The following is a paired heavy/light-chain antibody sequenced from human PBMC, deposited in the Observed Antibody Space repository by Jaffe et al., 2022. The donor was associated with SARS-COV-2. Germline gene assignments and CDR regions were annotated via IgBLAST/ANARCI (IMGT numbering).Light chain of an antibody. CDR1: QSVSSSY. CDR2: GAS. Sequence: EIVLTQSPGTLSLSPGERATLSCRASQSVSSSYLAWYQQKPGQSPRLLMYGASSRATGVPDRFSGSGSGTDFTLTINRLEPEDFAVYYCQQYGGSPYTFGQGTKLEIK. J-gene: IGKJ2*01. CDR3: QQYGGSPYT. V-gene: IGKV3-20*01.
Heavy chain of an antibody. J-gene: IGHJ4*02. CDR3: ALPFTGDRDY. CDR2: ISPANGNT. Sequence: QVQLVQSGAEVKKPGASVKISCKTFGYTFTTYAIHWVRQAPGQRPEWMGWISPANGNTKYSQNLQDRVTIFRDTSARIAYMELRSLRSEDTAFYYCALPFTGDRDYWGQGTLVTVSS. D-gene: IGHD1-1*01. V-gene: IGHV1-3*01. CDR1: GYTFTTYA.